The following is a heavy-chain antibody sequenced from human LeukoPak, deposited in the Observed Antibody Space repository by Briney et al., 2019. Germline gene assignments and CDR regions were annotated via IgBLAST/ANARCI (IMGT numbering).Heavy chain of an antibody. CDR3: AREFYYGSGSYGFDY. Sequence: GGSLRLSCAASGFTFSSYSMNWVRQAPGKGLEWVSSISSSSSYIYYADSVKGRFTISRDNAKNSLYLQMNSLRAEDTAVYYCAREFYYGSGSYGFDYWGREPWSPSPQ. CDR2: ISSSSSYI. V-gene: IGHV3-21*01. J-gene: IGHJ4*02. CDR1: GFTFSSYS. D-gene: IGHD3-10*01.